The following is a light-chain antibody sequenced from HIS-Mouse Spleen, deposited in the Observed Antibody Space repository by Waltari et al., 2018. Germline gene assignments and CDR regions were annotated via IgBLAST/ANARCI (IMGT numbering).Light chain of an antibody. CDR3: AAWDDSLNGYV. CDR2: SNN. V-gene: IGLV1-44*01. CDR1: SPTIGSNT. J-gene: IGLJ1*01. Sequence: QSVLTQPPSASGTPGQRVTISCSGSSPTIGSNTVHWYQQLPGTAPKLLIYSNNQRPSGVPDRFSGSKSGTSASLAISGLQSEDEADYYCAAWDDSLNGYVFGTGTKVTVL.